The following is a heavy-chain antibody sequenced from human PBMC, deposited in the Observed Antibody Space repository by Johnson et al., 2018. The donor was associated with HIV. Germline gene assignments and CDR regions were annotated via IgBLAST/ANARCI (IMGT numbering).Heavy chain of an antibody. Sequence: VQLVESGGGLVQPGGSLRLSCAASEFTFSGSAMSWVRQAPGKGLEWVSVISGSGGRTYYADSVKGRFTISRDNSKNTLYLQMNSLRAEDTAVYYCAREEVTIFGVAYDAFDIWGQGTMVTVSS. CDR1: EFTFSGSA. D-gene: IGHD3-3*01. CDR2: ISGSGGRT. CDR3: AREEVTIFGVAYDAFDI. J-gene: IGHJ3*02. V-gene: IGHV3-23*04.